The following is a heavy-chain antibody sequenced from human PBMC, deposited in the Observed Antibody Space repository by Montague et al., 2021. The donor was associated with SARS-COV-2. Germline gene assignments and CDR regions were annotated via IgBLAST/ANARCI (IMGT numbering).Heavy chain of an antibody. CDR2: ISGSGSYI. V-gene: IGHV3-21*01. J-gene: IGHJ6*02. Sequence: SLRLSCAVSGFSFIHYNMNWVRQAPGKGLEWVSCISGSGSYIYYAASVRGRFTISRDNAKNSLFLEMSSLRADDTAVYYCARDKANLPVGLDGWGQGTTVTVS. CDR1: GFSFIHYN. D-gene: IGHD4/OR15-4a*01. CDR3: ARDKANLPVGLDG.